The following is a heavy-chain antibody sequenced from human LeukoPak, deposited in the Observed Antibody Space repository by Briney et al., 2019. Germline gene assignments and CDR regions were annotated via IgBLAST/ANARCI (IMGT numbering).Heavy chain of an antibody. D-gene: IGHD5-24*01. CDR3: ARDRVERDGYNFGY. V-gene: IGHV4-59*01. J-gene: IGHJ4*02. CDR1: GGSISSYY. Sequence: TPSETLSLTCTVSGGSISSYYWSWIRQPPGKGLEWIGYIYYSGSTNYNPSLKSRVTISVDTSKNQFSLKLSSVTAADTAVYYCARDRVERDGYNFGYWGQGTLVTVSS. CDR2: IYYSGST.